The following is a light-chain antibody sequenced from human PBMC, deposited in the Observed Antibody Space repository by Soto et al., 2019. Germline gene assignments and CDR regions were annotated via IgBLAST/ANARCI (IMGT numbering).Light chain of an antibody. J-gene: IGKJ1*01. Sequence: EIVLTQSPGTLSLSPGERATLSCRASQSVSSSFLAWYQQKPGQAPRLLIYGASSRATGIPDRFSGSGSGTDFTLTISRLEPGDFAVYCCQQYGSSPRTFGQGTKVEIK. CDR2: GAS. CDR3: QQYGSSPRT. CDR1: QSVSSSF. V-gene: IGKV3-20*01.